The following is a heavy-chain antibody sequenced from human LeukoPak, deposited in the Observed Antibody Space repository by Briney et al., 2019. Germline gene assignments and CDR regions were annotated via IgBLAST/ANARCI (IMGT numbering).Heavy chain of an antibody. CDR1: GFTFRNSY. CDR3: ARAAVYCSSSTCRTNFDS. Sequence: AGSLRLSCAASGFTFRNSYMSWVRQAPGKGLEWVAYMNHDGSDQSHVDSVRGRFTISRDNAKNSLYLQMNSLRVEDTAVYYCARAAVYCSSSTCRTNFDSWGQGTLVTVSS. J-gene: IGHJ4*02. CDR2: MNHDGSDQ. V-gene: IGHV3-7*01. D-gene: IGHD2-2*01.